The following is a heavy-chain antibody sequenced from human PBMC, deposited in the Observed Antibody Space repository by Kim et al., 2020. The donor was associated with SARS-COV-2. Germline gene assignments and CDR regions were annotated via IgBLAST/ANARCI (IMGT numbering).Heavy chain of an antibody. J-gene: IGHJ4*01. CDR2: ISGGGGST. D-gene: IGHD2-21*02. V-gene: IGHV3-23*01. Sequence: GGSLRLSCAVSAFTFSSFCMSWVRQAPGKGLEWVSAISGGGGSTYYIDSVKGRFTISRDNSKNSLFLQMNNLRADDTAEYYCARHGGGTASSVYFYAWG. CDR3: ARHGGGTASSVYFYA. CDR1: AFTFSSFC.